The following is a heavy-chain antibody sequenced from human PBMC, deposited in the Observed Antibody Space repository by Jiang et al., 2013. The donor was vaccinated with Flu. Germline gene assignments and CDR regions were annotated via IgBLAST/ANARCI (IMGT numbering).Heavy chain of an antibody. CDR1: GGSISSGGYY. Sequence: VKPSQTLSLTCTVSGGSISSGGYYWSWIRQHPGKGLEWIGYIYYSGSTYYNPSLKSRVTISVDTSKNQFSLKLSSVTAADTAVYYCARDLVQHDSSGYYHGGDAFDIWGQGTMVTVSS. CDR2: IYYSGST. J-gene: IGHJ3*02. CDR3: ARDLVQHDSSGYYHGGDAFDI. D-gene: IGHD3-22*01. V-gene: IGHV4-31*03.